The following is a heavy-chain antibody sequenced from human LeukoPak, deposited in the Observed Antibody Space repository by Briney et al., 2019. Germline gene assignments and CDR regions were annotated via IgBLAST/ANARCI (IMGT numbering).Heavy chain of an antibody. CDR1: GFTFSSYA. Sequence: GGSLRLSCAASGFTFSSYAMSWVRQAPGKGLEWVSNIYSSGDRTSYSDSVKGRFTISRDNSKNTLYLQMNSPRAEDTAVYYCATYYYDSSGPRYFDSWGQGTLVTVSS. CDR2: IYSSGDRT. J-gene: IGHJ4*02. D-gene: IGHD3-22*01. V-gene: IGHV3-23*01. CDR3: ATYYYDSSGPRYFDS.